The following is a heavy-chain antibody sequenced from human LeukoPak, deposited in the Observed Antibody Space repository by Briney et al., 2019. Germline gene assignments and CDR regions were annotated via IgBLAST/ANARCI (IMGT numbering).Heavy chain of an antibody. CDR2: IYYSGST. V-gene: IGHV4-59*08. CDR1: GGSLSSYY. Sequence: PSETLSLTCTVSGGSLSSYYWSWIRQPPGKGLEWIGYIYYSGSTNYNPSLMSRVTISVDTSKNQFSLKLSSVTAADTAVYYCARHDSERGVFFDSWGQGTLVTVSS. J-gene: IGHJ4*02. CDR3: ARHDSERGVFFDS. D-gene: IGHD2-21*01.